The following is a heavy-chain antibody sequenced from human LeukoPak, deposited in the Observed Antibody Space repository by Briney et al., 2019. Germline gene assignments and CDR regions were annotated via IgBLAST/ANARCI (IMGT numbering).Heavy chain of an antibody. Sequence: SETLSLTCTVSGGSISSYYWSWIRQPPGKGLEWIGYIYYSGSTNYNPSLKSRVTISIDTSKNQFSLKLSSVTAADTAVYYCARGGFDDYPGAFDIWGQGTMVTVSS. D-gene: IGHD5-12*01. J-gene: IGHJ3*02. CDR2: IYYSGST. CDR3: ARGGFDDYPGAFDI. CDR1: GGSISSYY. V-gene: IGHV4-59*01.